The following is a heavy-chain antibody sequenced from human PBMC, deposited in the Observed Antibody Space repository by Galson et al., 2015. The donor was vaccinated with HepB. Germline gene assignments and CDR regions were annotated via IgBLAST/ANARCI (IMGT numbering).Heavy chain of an antibody. CDR2: IDWDDDK. CDR3: VRSSHYDYVWGNFRSQYYFDY. D-gene: IGHD3-16*02. Sequence: PALVKPTQTLTLTCTFSGFSLSTCGMCVTWIRQPPGKALEWLARIDWDDDKYYSTSLKTRLTVSKDTSKNQVVLTMTNMDPVDTATYYCVRSSHYDYVWGNFRSQYYFDYWGQGTLVTVSS. J-gene: IGHJ4*02. CDR1: GFSLSTCGMC. V-gene: IGHV2-70*11.